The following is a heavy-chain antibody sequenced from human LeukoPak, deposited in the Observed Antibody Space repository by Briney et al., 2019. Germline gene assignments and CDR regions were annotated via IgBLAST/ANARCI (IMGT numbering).Heavy chain of an antibody. CDR3: AREGGTVASDS. J-gene: IGHJ4*02. V-gene: IGHV1-18*04. D-gene: IGHD6-19*01. CDR2: ISLYNGKT. Sequence: GASVKVSCKASGYTFTGYYMHWVRQAPGKGLEWMGWISLYNGKTKFAQKFQGRVTLTTDTSTYTAYMELRSLRSDDTAVYYCAREGGTVASDSWGQGTLVTVSS. CDR1: GYTFTGYY.